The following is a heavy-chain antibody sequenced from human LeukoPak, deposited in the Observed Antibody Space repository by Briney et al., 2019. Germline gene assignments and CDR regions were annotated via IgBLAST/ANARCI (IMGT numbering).Heavy chain of an antibody. V-gene: IGHV3-48*03. CDR3: ARAPDIAVGGPFDY. CDR2: ISSAATTI. CDR1: GFTFSNYD. J-gene: IGHJ4*02. Sequence: GGSLRLSCAASGFTFSNYDMIWVRQAPGKGLEWVSYISSAATTIYYADSVKGRFTISRDNAKMSLDLQMNSLRAEDTAVYYCARAPDIAVGGPFDYWGQGTLVTVSS. D-gene: IGHD6-19*01.